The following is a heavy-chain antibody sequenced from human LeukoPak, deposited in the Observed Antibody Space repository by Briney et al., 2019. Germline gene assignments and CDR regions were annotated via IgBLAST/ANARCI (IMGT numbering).Heavy chain of an antibody. V-gene: IGHV3-48*03. CDR1: GFTFSDYE. CDR3: AKSGAASD. CDR2: INPSGSTT. D-gene: IGHD6-13*01. J-gene: IGHJ4*02. Sequence: PGGSLRLPCAASGFTFSDYEMIWVRQAPGKGLEWIAYINPSGSTTYYADSMKDRSTISRDNARSSLYLQMHSLRGEDTALYYCAKSGAASDWGQGTLVTVSS.